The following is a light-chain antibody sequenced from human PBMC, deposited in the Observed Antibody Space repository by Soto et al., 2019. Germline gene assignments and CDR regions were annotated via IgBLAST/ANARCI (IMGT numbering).Light chain of an antibody. CDR1: QSVSNNY. CDR2: GSS. CDR3: MLYGSSPPYT. Sequence: EVVLTQSPGTLSLSPGERATLSCRASQSVSNNYFAWYQQKPGQAPRLLIFGSSDTATGIPDRFSGSGSGTDLTLTIPRREPDDFAVYYCMLYGSSPPYTFGQGTKLEIK. J-gene: IGKJ2*01. V-gene: IGKV3-20*01.